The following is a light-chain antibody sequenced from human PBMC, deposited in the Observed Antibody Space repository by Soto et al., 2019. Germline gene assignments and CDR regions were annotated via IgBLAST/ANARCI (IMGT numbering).Light chain of an antibody. CDR3: QKYNSAPLT. Sequence: DIQMTQSPSSLSASVGDRVTITCRASPGIINYLAWYQQKPGKVPKLLIYAASTLQSGVPSRFSGSGSGTEFTLTISSLQPEDVAPYYCQKYNSAPLTFGQGTRLEIK. J-gene: IGKJ5*01. CDR1: PGIINY. V-gene: IGKV1-27*01. CDR2: AAS.